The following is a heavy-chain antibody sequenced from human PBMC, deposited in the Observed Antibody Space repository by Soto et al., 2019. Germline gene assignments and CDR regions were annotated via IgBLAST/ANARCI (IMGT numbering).Heavy chain of an antibody. CDR1: GFTFTSSA. CDR3: AAKVGDGYNYDY. J-gene: IGHJ4*02. D-gene: IGHD5-12*01. Sequence: SVKVSCKASGFTFTSSAVQWVRQARGQRLEWIGWIVVGSGNTNYAQKFQERVTITRDMSTSTAYMELSSLRSEDTAVYYCAAKVGDGYNYDYWGQGTLVTVSS. V-gene: IGHV1-58*01. CDR2: IVVGSGNT.